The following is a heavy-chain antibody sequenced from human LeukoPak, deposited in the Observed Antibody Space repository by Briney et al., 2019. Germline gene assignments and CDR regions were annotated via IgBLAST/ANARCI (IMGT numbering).Heavy chain of an antibody. CDR3: ARMEMATAIFDY. J-gene: IGHJ4*02. Sequence: GASVKVSCKASGYTFTSYYMHWVRQAPGQGLEWMGMISPSGGSATYAQKFQGRVTMTTDTSTSTAYMELRSLRSDDTAMYYCARMEMATAIFDYWGQGTLVTVSS. CDR2: ISPSGGSA. D-gene: IGHD5-24*01. V-gene: IGHV1-46*01. CDR1: GYTFTSYY.